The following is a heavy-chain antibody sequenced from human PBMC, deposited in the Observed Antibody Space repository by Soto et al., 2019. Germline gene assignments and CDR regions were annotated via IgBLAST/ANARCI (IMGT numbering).Heavy chain of an antibody. CDR2: ISGSGGGT. CDR3: AKTRQLPVDP. V-gene: IGHV3-23*01. J-gene: IGHJ5*02. Sequence: EVQLLESGGGLVQPGGSLRLSCAASGFTFSSYAMSWVRQAPGKGLEWVSAISGSGGGTYYADSVKGRFTISRDNSKNTQYLPMNSLGAEDTAVYYSAKTRQLPVDPWGQGTLVTVSS. CDR1: GFTFSSYA. D-gene: IGHD6-6*01.